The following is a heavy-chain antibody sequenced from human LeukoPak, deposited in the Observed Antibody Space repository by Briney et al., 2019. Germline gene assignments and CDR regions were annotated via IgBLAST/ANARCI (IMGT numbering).Heavy chain of an antibody. V-gene: IGHV4-59*12. Sequence: SETLSLTCTVSGGSISSYYWSWIRQPPGKGLEWIGYIYYSGSTNYNPSLKSRVTISVDKSKNQFSLKLSSVTAADTAVYYCARDGSSGYYFFDYWGQGTLVTVSS. CDR3: ARDGSSGYYFFDY. CDR2: IYYSGST. D-gene: IGHD3-22*01. CDR1: GGSISSYY. J-gene: IGHJ4*02.